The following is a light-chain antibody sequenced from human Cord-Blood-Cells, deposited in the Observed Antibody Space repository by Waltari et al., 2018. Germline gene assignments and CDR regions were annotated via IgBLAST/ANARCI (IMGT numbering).Light chain of an antibody. Sequence: QSALTQPASVSGSPGQSITISCTGTSSDVGSYNLVSWYQQHPGKAPKLMIYEVSKRPAGVSNRCSGSQSGNTASLTISGLQAEDEADYYCCSYAGSSTWVFGGGTKLTVL. CDR2: EVS. CDR1: SSDVGSYNL. V-gene: IGLV2-23*02. J-gene: IGLJ3*02. CDR3: CSYAGSSTWV.